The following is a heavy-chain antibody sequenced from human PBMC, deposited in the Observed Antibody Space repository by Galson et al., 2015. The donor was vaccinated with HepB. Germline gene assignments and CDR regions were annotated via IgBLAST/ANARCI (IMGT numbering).Heavy chain of an antibody. CDR2: IWYDGSNK. J-gene: IGHJ5*02. D-gene: IGHD1-26*01. V-gene: IGHV3-33*01. Sequence: SLRLSCAASGFTFSSYGMHWVRQAPGKGLEWVAVIWYDGSNKYYADSVKGRFTISRDNSKNTLYLQMNSLRAEDTAVYYCARDSPYSGSYYIDPWGQGTLVTVSS. CDR3: ARDSPYSGSYYIDP. CDR1: GFTFSSYG.